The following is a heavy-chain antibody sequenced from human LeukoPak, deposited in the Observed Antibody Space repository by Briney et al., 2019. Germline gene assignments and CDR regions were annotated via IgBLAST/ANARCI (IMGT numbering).Heavy chain of an antibody. CDR2: IVVGSGNT. Sequence: PVKVSCKASGFTFTSSAMQWVRQARGQGLEWIGWIVVGSGNTNYAQKFQERVTITRDMSTSTAYMELSSLRSEDTAVYCCAAVHTYYYDSSGYLSDYWGQGTLVTVSS. D-gene: IGHD3-22*01. CDR1: GFTFTSSA. CDR3: AAVHTYYYDSSGYLSDY. V-gene: IGHV1-58*02. J-gene: IGHJ4*02.